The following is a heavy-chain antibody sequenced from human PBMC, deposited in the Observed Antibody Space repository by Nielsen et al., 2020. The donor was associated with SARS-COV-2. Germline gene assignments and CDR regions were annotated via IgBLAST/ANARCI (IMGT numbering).Heavy chain of an antibody. J-gene: IGHJ6*02. CDR3: ATIPNSGSYYGYYYGMDV. D-gene: IGHD1-26*01. Sequence: GGSLRLSCAASGFTFDDYAMHWVRQAPGKGLEWVSGISWNSGSIGYADSVKGRFTISRDNAKNSLYLQMNSLRAEDTALYYCATIPNSGSYYGYYYGMDVWGQGTTVTVSS. CDR1: GFTFDDYA. V-gene: IGHV3-9*01. CDR2: ISWNSGSI.